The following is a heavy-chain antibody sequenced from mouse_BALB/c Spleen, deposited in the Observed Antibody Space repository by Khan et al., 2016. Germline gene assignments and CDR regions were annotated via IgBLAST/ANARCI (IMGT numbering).Heavy chain of an antibody. V-gene: IGHV5-17*02. CDR3: ARSEALWFMDY. CDR1: GFTFSSFG. D-gene: IGHD2-2*01. J-gene: IGHJ4*01. Sequence: EVELVESGGGLVQPGGSRKLSCAASGFTFSSFGMHWVRQAPEKGLEWVAYISSGSSTIYYADTVKGRFTISRDNPKNTLCLQMTSLRSEDTAMYYCARSEALWFMDYWGQGTSVTVSS. CDR2: ISSGSSTI.